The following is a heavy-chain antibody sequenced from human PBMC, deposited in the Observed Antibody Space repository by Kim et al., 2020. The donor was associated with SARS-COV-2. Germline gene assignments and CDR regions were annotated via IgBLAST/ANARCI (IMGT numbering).Heavy chain of an antibody. CDR3: ARLGDSGSYYGGRPTGEDAFDI. J-gene: IGHJ3*02. D-gene: IGHD1-26*01. V-gene: IGHV4-39*01. CDR1: GGSISSSSYY. CDR2: IYYSGST. Sequence: SETLSLTCTVSGGSISSSSYYWGWIRQPPGKGLEWIGSIYYSGSTYYNPSLKSRVTISVDTSKNQFSLKLSSVTAADTAVYYCARLGDSGSYYGGRPTGEDAFDIWGQGTMVTVSS.